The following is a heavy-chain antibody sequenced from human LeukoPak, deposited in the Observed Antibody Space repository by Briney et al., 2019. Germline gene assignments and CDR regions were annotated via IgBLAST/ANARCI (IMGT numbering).Heavy chain of an antibody. Sequence: GESLKISCKGSGYRFTNYWIGWVRQMPGKGLEWMGIIYPGDSETRYSPSFQGQVTISADKSISTAYLQWSSLKASDTAMYYCARHLGIQLWSHSLDYWGQGTLVTVSS. V-gene: IGHV5-51*01. D-gene: IGHD5-18*01. CDR3: ARHLGIQLWSHSLDY. CDR1: GYRFTNYW. CDR2: IYPGDSET. J-gene: IGHJ4*02.